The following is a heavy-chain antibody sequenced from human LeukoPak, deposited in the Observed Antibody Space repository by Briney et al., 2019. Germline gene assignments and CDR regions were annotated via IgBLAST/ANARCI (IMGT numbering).Heavy chain of an antibody. CDR2: IYHTGST. Sequence: SETLSPTCTVSSGSISSYYWSWIRQPPGKRLEWIGYIYHTGSTNYNPSLKSRVTISVDTSKNQFSLKLSSVTAADTAVYYCATLSYSSGWYEGDYWGQGTLVTVSS. CDR3: ATLSYSSGWYEGDY. CDR1: SGSISSYY. J-gene: IGHJ4*02. D-gene: IGHD6-19*01. V-gene: IGHV4-59*01.